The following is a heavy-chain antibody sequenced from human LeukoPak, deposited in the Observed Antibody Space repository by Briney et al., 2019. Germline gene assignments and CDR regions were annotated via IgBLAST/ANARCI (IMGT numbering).Heavy chain of an antibody. J-gene: IGHJ4*02. Sequence: GGSLRLSCAASGFTFSSYAVSWVRQAPGKGLEWVSTISNSSGTTYYADSVKGRFTISRDDSENTLYLQMNSLRAEDTAVYYCAKATGYLLWGQGTLVTVSS. CDR3: AKATGYLL. V-gene: IGHV3-23*01. CDR1: GFTFSSYA. CDR2: ISNSSGTT. D-gene: IGHD1-14*01.